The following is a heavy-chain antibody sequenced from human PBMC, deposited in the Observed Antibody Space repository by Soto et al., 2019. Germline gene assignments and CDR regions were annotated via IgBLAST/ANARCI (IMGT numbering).Heavy chain of an antibody. Sequence: GGSLRLSCAASGFTFSSYWMHWVRQAPGKGLVWVSRINSDGSSTSYADSVKGRFTISRDNAKNTLYLQMNSLRAEDTAVYYCDREATVGTFDFWGQVRLVTASS. D-gene: IGHD4-17*01. CDR2: INSDGSST. V-gene: IGHV3-74*01. J-gene: IGHJ4*02. CDR1: GFTFSSYW. CDR3: DREATVGTFDF.